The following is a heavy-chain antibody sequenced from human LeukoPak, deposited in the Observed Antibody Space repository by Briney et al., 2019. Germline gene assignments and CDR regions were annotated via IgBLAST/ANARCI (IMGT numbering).Heavy chain of an antibody. Sequence: SVKVSCKASGGTFSSYSISWVRQAPGQGLEWMGGIIPIFDTADYAQKFQGRVTITADESTSTAYMELSSLRSEDTAVFYCARISLGAIWGYYYGMDVWGQGTTVTVSS. J-gene: IGHJ6*02. V-gene: IGHV1-69*13. CDR1: GGTFSSYS. CDR2: IIPIFDTA. CDR3: ARISLGAIWGYYYGMDV. D-gene: IGHD1-26*01.